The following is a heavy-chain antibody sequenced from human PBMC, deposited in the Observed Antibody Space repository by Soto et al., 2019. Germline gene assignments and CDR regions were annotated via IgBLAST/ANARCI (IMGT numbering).Heavy chain of an antibody. D-gene: IGHD5-12*01. CDR3: ARHENSGYTELYNWFDP. CDR1: GGSISSSSYY. V-gene: IGHV4-39*01. Sequence: SETLSLTCTVSGGSISSSSYYWGWIRQPPGKGLEWIGSIYYSGSTYYNPSLKSRVTISVDTSKNQFSLKLSSVTAADTAVYYCARHENSGYTELYNWFDPWGQGTLVTVSS. J-gene: IGHJ5*02. CDR2: IYYSGST.